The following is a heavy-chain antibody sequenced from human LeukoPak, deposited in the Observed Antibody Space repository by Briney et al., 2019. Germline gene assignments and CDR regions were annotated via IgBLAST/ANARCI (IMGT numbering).Heavy chain of an antibody. CDR2: IYYSGST. CDR3: ARDRSEFDY. J-gene: IGHJ4*02. V-gene: IGHV4-59*01. D-gene: IGHD3-3*01. Sequence: SETLSLTCTVSGGSISSYYWSWIRQPPGKGLEWIGYIYYSGSTNYNPSLKSRVTISVDTSKNQFSLKLSSVTAADTAVYHCARDRSEFDYWGQGTLVTVSS. CDR1: GGSISSYY.